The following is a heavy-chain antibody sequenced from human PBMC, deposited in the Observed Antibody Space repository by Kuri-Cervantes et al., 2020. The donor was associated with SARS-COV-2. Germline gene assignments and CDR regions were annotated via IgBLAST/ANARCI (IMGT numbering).Heavy chain of an antibody. CDR2: INSDGSST. CDR1: GFTFSNYW. J-gene: IGHJ4*02. Sequence: GGSLRLSCAASGFTFSNYWMHWVRRGPGKGLVWVSRINSDGSSTSYADSVKGRFTISRDNAKNTLYLQMNSLRAEDTAVYYCARPLMAGPHYFDFWGQGTLVTVSS. CDR3: ARPLMAGPHYFDF. D-gene: IGHD6-19*01. V-gene: IGHV3-74*01.